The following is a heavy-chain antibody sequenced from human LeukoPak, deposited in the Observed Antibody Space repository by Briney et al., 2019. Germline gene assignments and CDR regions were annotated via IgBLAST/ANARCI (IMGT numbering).Heavy chain of an antibody. J-gene: IGHJ4*02. V-gene: IGHV3-13*01. D-gene: IGHD1-26*01. Sequence: GGSLRLSCAASGFAFSSYDTHWVRQVSGKGLEWVSAIGHAGDTYYADSVKGRFTTSREDAKNYFFLQMNSLRAGDTAVYFCAALGDSIYWGQGTLVTVSS. CDR3: AALGDSIY. CDR1: GFAFSSYD. CDR2: IGHAGDT.